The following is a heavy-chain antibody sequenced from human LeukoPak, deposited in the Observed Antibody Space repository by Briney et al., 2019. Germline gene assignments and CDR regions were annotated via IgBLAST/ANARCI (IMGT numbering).Heavy chain of an antibody. CDR2: IYYSGST. CDR3: ARDQAEGQQLVDY. CDR1: GGSISSSSYY. D-gene: IGHD6-13*01. Sequence: SETLSLTCTVSGGSISSSSYYWGWIRQPPGKGLEWIGSIYYSGSTYYNPSLKSRVTISVDTSKNQFSLKLSSVTAADTAVYYCARDQAEGQQLVDYWGQGTLVTVSS. V-gene: IGHV4-39*07. J-gene: IGHJ4*02.